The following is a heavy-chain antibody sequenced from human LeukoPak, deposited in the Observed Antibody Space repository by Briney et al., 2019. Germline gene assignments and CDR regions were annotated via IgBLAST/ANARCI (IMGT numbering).Heavy chain of an antibody. V-gene: IGHV3-30-3*01. CDR1: GFTFSNYI. D-gene: IGHD3-22*01. J-gene: IGHJ4*02. CDR2: ISYDGSNK. Sequence: GGSLRLSCAGSGFTFSNYIMHWVRQAPGKGLEWVAVISYDGSNKYYADSVKGRFTISRDNSKNTLYLQMNSLRAEDTAVYYCARAEGYYFWYFDYWGQGTLVTVSS. CDR3: ARAEGYYFWYFDY.